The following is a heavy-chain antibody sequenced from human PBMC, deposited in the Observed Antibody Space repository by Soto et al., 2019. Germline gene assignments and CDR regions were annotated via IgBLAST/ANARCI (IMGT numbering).Heavy chain of an antibody. CDR1: GFTFSSYE. CDR3: ARESRRIQTDFDY. Sequence: GGSLRLSCEASGFTFSSYEMNWVRQAPGKGLEWVSYISTSGSDIYYADSVKGRFTISRDNAKNSLYLQMNSLRAEDTAVYYCARESRRIQTDFDYWGQGTLVTVSS. CDR2: ISTSGSDI. D-gene: IGHD5-18*01. J-gene: IGHJ4*02. V-gene: IGHV3-48*03.